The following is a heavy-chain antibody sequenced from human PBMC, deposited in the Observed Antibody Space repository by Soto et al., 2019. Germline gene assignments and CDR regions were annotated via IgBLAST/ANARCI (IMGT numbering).Heavy chain of an antibody. Sequence: SETLSLTCTVSGGSISSGGYYWSWVRQHPGKGLECIGYIYYSGSTNYNPSLKSRVTISVDTSKSQFSLKLSSVTAADTAEYYCATNGGYYDSSGPKYFQYWGQGTLVTVSS. V-gene: IGHV4-31*03. CDR2: IYYSGST. CDR3: ATNGGYYDSSGPKYFQY. J-gene: IGHJ1*01. D-gene: IGHD3-22*01. CDR1: GGSISSGGYY.